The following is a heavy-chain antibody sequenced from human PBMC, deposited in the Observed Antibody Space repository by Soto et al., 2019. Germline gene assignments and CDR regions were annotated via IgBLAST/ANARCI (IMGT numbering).Heavy chain of an antibody. Sequence: QVQLVQSGAEVKKPGASVKVSCKASGYTFTSYGISWVRQAPGQGLEWMGWISAYNGNTNYAQKLQGRGTMTTDTSTSTAYMELMSLRSADTAVYYCARVVLPYGDYDLGVYPWGQGTLVTVSS. CDR3: ARVVLPYGDYDLGVYP. CDR2: ISAYNGNT. CDR1: GYTFTSYG. J-gene: IGHJ5*02. V-gene: IGHV1-18*01. D-gene: IGHD4-17*01.